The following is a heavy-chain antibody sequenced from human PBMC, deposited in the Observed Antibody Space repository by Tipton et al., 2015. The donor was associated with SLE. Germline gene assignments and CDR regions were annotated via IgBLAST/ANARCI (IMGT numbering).Heavy chain of an antibody. V-gene: IGHV3-33*01. D-gene: IGHD6-13*01. J-gene: IGHJ4*02. CDR1: GFTFSSYG. CDR2: IWYDGSNK. Sequence: SLRLSCAASGFTFSSYGMHWVRQAPGKGLEWVAVIWYDGSNKYCADSVKGRFTISRDNSKNTLYLQMNSLRAEDTAVYYCARSGYSSSWDYFDYWGQGTLVTVSS. CDR3: ARSGYSSSWDYFDY.